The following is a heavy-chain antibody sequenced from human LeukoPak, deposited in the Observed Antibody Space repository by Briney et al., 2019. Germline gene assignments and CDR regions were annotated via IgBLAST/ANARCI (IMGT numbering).Heavy chain of an antibody. Sequence: PGGSLRLSCAASGFTFSNYAMSWVRQAPGKGLEWVSAIRGNGVTTYDADSVKGRFTISRDNSKNTLYLEMKSLRVDDTAVYYCAKVESSASGGELDPWGQGTLVIVSS. CDR3: AKVESSASGGELDP. V-gene: IGHV3-23*01. D-gene: IGHD5-24*01. J-gene: IGHJ5*02. CDR2: IRGNGVTT. CDR1: GFTFSNYA.